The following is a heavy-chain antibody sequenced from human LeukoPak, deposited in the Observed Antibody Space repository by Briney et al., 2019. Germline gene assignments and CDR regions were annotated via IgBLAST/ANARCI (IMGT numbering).Heavy chain of an antibody. CDR3: ATGVAGTPGFHH. CDR2: IYYSGST. D-gene: IGHD1/OR15-1a*01. Sequence: SETLSLTCTVSGGSISSSSYYWGWIRQPPGKGLEWIGSIYYSGSTYYNPSLKSRVTISVDTSNNQFSLQLNSVTPEDTAVYYCATGVAGTPGFHHWGQGTLVTVSS. V-gene: IGHV4-39*01. J-gene: IGHJ1*01. CDR1: GGSISSSSYY.